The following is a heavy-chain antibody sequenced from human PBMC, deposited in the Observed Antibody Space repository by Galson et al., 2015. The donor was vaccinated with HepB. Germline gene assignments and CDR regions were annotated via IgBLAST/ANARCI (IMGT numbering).Heavy chain of an antibody. D-gene: IGHD6-13*01. Sequence: SLRLSCAASGFTFSLYGMHWVRQAPGKGLEWVTLISFDGNKKYYADSVKGRFTVSRDNSKNTLYLQMSSLRAEDTGVYSCAKDRGIAEYYYGMDLWGQGTTVTVSS. CDR2: ISFDGNKK. CDR3: AKDRGIAEYYYGMDL. CDR1: GFTFSLYG. J-gene: IGHJ6*02. V-gene: IGHV3-30*18.